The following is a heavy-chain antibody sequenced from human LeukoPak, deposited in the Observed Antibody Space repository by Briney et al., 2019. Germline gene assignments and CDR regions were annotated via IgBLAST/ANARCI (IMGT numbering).Heavy chain of an antibody. V-gene: IGHV1-46*01. Sequence: ASVKVSCKASGYTFTSYAIHWVRQAPGQGLEWMGMIYPRDGSTSYAQKFQGRVTVTRDTSTSTVHMELSGLRSEDTAVHYCARDQEGFDYWGQGTLVTVSS. CDR3: ARDQEGFDY. CDR2: IYPRDGST. J-gene: IGHJ4*02. CDR1: GYTFTSYA.